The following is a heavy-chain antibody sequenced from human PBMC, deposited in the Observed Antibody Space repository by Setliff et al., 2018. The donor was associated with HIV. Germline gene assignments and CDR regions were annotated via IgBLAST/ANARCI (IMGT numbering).Heavy chain of an antibody. Sequence: SETLSLTCIVSGGSIVNNNYYWGWIRQPPGKGLEWIGSVYYSGITYYNPSLKNRVRISVDSSKNQFSLKLSSVTAADTAVYYCARLAPTYYNFWSGLPQDYYYYMDVWGKGTTVTVSS. CDR3: ARLAPTYYNFWSGLPQDYYYYMDV. D-gene: IGHD3-3*01. CDR1: GGSIVNNNYY. CDR2: VYYSGIT. V-gene: IGHV4-39*01. J-gene: IGHJ6*03.